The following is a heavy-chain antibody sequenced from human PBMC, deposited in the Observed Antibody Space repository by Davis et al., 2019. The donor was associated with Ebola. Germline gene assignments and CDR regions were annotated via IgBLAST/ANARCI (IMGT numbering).Heavy chain of an antibody. V-gene: IGHV3-7*01. CDR2: INEDGSAK. D-gene: IGHD2-8*01. CDR1: GFTFSYYW. CDR3: AREMRTYWWEGIDP. Sequence: PGGSLRLSCAASGFTFSYYWMSWVRQAPAKGLEWVAYINEDGSAKYYVDSVKGRFTISRDNAKNSLYLQMNSLRVEDTAVYYCAREMRTYWWEGIDPWGQGTLVTVSS. J-gene: IGHJ5*02.